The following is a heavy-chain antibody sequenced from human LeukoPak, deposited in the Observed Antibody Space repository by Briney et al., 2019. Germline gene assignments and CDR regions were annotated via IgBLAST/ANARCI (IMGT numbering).Heavy chain of an antibody. V-gene: IGHV3-74*01. CDR1: GFSFSSHW. J-gene: IGHJ4*02. CDR2: INSDGSST. D-gene: IGHD5-12*01. Sequence: GGSLRLSCAASGFSFSSHWMHWVRQDPGKGVVWVSRINSDGSSTSYADSVKGRLTISRDNAKNTLYLQMNSLRAEDTAVYYCARAGRDGYNPFDYWGQGTLVTVSS. CDR3: ARAGRDGYNPFDY.